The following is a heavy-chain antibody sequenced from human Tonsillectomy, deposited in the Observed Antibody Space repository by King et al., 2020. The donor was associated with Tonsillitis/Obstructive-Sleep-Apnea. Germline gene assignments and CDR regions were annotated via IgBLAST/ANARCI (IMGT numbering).Heavy chain of an antibody. D-gene: IGHD6-6*01. CDR2: INSDGSSS. V-gene: IGHV3-74*01. J-gene: IGHJ4*02. CDR3: AREGYSSSSPIDY. Sequence: VQLVESGGGLVQPGGSLRLSCAASGFTFSSYWMHWVRQAPGKGLVWVSRINSDGSSSSYADSVKGRFTISRDNAKNTLDLQRNSLRAKETAVYYCAREGYSSSSPIDYWGQGTLVTVSS. CDR1: GFTFSSYW.